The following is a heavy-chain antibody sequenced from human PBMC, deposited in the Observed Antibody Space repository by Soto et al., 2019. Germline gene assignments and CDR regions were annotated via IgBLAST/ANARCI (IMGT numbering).Heavy chain of an antibody. Sequence: SETLSLTCTVSGGSISSYYWSWIRQPPGKGLEWIGYIYYSGSTNYNPSLKSRVTISVDTSKNQFSLKLSSVTAADTAVYYCAKDQGSNWYEIDYWGQGTLVTVSS. J-gene: IGHJ4*02. D-gene: IGHD6-13*01. CDR2: IYYSGST. CDR3: AKDQGSNWYEIDY. CDR1: GGSISSYY. V-gene: IGHV4-59*12.